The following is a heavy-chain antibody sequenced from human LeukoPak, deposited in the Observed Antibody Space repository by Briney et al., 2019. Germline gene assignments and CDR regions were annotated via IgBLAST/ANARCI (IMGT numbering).Heavy chain of an antibody. V-gene: IGHV1-69*05. D-gene: IGHD2-8*01. Sequence: SVKVSCKASGGTFSSYAISWVRQAPGQGLEWMGGIIPIFGTADYAQKFQGRVTITTDESTSTAYMELSSLRSEDAAVYYCAREGYCTNGVCLGEFFDLWGRGTLVTVSS. J-gene: IGHJ2*01. CDR2: IIPIFGTA. CDR3: AREGYCTNGVCLGEFFDL. CDR1: GGTFSSYA.